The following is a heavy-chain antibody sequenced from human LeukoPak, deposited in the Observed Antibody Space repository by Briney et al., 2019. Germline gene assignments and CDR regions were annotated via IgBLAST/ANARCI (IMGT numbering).Heavy chain of an antibody. V-gene: IGHV3-30*04. Sequence: GGSLRLSCAASGFTFSSYAMHWVRQAPGKGLEWVAVISYDGSNKYYADSVKGRFTISRDNSKNTLYLQMNSLRAEDTAVYYCANGHYGSGTWGQGTLVTVSS. D-gene: IGHD3-10*01. J-gene: IGHJ4*02. CDR3: ANGHYGSGT. CDR2: ISYDGSNK. CDR1: GFTFSSYA.